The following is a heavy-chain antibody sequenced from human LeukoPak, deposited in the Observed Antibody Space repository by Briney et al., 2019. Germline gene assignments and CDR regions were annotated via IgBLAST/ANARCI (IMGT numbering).Heavy chain of an antibody. D-gene: IGHD5-12*01. Sequence: GGSLRLSCAASGFTFSSYSMNWVRQAPGKGLEWISYISSSSSTIYYADSVRGRFTISRDNAKNSLYLQMDSLRAEDTAVYYCARMAANLHYFDFWGQGTLVTVSS. CDR3: ARMAANLHYFDF. CDR2: ISSSSSTI. V-gene: IGHV3-48*01. CDR1: GFTFSSYS. J-gene: IGHJ4*02.